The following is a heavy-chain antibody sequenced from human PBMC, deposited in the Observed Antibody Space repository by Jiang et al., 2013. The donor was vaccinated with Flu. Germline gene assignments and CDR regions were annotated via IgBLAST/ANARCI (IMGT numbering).Heavy chain of an antibody. CDR3: ARVAGRVAGAAAEYYFDY. CDR2: INPSGGST. J-gene: IGHJ4*02. D-gene: IGHD6-13*01. Sequence: KASGYTFTSYYMHWVRQAPGQGLEWMGIINPSGGSTSYAQKFQGRVTMTRDTSTSTVYMELSSLRSEDTAVYYCARVAGRVAGAAAEYYFDYWGQGTLVTVSS. V-gene: IGHV1-46*01. CDR1: GYTFTSYY.